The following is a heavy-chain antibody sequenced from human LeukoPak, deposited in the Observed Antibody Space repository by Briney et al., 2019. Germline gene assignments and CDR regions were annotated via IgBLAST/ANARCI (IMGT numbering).Heavy chain of an antibody. D-gene: IGHD3-16*01. CDR1: GGSISSGGYY. CDR3: AGDWNGDHVIEF. Sequence: PSQTLSLTCTVSGGSISSGGYYWSWIRQPPGKGLEWIGYIYHSGSTYYNPSLKSRVTISVDRSKNQFSLKLSSVTAADTAVYYCAGDWNGDHVIEFWGQGTLVTVSS. CDR2: IYHSGST. V-gene: IGHV4-30-2*01. J-gene: IGHJ4*02.